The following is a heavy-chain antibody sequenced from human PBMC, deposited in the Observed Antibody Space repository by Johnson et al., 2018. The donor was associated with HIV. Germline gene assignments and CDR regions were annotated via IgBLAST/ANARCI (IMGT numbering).Heavy chain of an antibody. J-gene: IGHJ3*02. CDR2: IYSGSST. Sequence: VQLVESGGGLVQPGGSLRLSCAASGFTVSSNYMSWVRQAPGKGLEWVSVIYSGSSTYYADSVKGRFTISRDNSKNMMYLQMNSLRAEDTAVYYCAREGPMVRSGAFDIWGQGTMVTVSS. D-gene: IGHD3-10*01. CDR1: GFTVSSNY. V-gene: IGHV3-66*01. CDR3: AREGPMVRSGAFDI.